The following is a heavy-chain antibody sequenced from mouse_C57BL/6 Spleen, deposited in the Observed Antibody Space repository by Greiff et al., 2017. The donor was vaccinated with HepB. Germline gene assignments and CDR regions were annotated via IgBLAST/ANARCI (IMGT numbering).Heavy chain of an antibody. CDR2: ISSGSSTI. J-gene: IGHJ1*03. CDR1: GFTFSDYG. CDR3: ARPGYSNYVGYFDV. Sequence: EVQLVESGGGLVKPGGSLKLSCAASGFTFSDYGMHWVRQAPEKGLEWVAYISSGSSTIYYADTVKGRFTISRDNAKNTLFLQMTSLRSEDTAMYYCARPGYSNYVGYFDVWGTGTTVTVSS. V-gene: IGHV5-17*01. D-gene: IGHD2-5*01.